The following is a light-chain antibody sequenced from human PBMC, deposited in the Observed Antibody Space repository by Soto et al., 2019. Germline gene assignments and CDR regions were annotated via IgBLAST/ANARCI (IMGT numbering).Light chain of an antibody. CDR2: GAS. Sequence: NVLTQAPGTLSLSPGERATLSCRASQSVSKYLTWYQQKPGQGPRVLIYGASSRATGIPDRFSGSGSGTDFTLTINRLEPEDFAVYYCQQYGSSPPTFGQGSKVDVK. CDR3: QQYGSSPPT. J-gene: IGKJ1*01. V-gene: IGKV3-20*01. CDR1: QSVSKY.